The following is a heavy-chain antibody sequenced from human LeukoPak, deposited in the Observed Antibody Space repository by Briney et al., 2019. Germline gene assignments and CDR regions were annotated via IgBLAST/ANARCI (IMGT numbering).Heavy chain of an antibody. CDR1: GFTFSNYW. CDR3: ARHRQNRYYGSGDAFDI. V-gene: IGHV4-34*01. CDR2: INHSGST. D-gene: IGHD3-10*01. J-gene: IGHJ3*02. Sequence: GSLRLSCAASGFTFSNYWMTWVRQPPGKGLEWIGEINHSGSTNYNPSLKGRVTISVDTSKNQFSLKLSSVTAADTAVYYCARHRQNRYYGSGDAFDIWGQGSMVTVSS.